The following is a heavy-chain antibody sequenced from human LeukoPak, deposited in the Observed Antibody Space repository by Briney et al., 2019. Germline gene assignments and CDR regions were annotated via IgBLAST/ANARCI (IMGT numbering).Heavy chain of an antibody. V-gene: IGHV3-7*03. J-gene: IGHJ4*02. Sequence: GGSLTLTCAASGFTFSTYGMSWVRQAPGKGLEWVANIKQDGSEKHYVDFVKGRFTISRDNAKNSLYLQMNSLRAEDTAVYYCASGQELGYWGQGTLVTVSS. D-gene: IGHD7-27*01. CDR3: ASGQELGY. CDR1: GFTFSTYG. CDR2: IKQDGSEK.